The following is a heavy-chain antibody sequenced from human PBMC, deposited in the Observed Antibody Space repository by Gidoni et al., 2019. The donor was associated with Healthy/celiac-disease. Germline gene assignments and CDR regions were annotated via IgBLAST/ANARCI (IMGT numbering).Heavy chain of an antibody. CDR2: IIHSGST. CDR3: ARGRDGDYSYYYYYYMDD. J-gene: IGHJ6*03. V-gene: IGHV4-34*01. D-gene: IGHD4-17*01. Sequence: QVQLLLWGAGLLMPSETLSLACAVYGGYFSGYYWRWIRQPPGKGLEWIGEIIHSGSTNNNPSRKRQVTISVVTSKNQFAMKLSSVTTANTAVYYCARGRDGDYSYYYYYYMDDWGKGTTVTVSS. CDR1: GGYFSGYY.